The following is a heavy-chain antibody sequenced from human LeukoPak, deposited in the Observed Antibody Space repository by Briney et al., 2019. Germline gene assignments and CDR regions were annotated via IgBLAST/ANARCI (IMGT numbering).Heavy chain of an antibody. Sequence: GGSLRLSCAASGFTFSSYSMNWVRQAPGKGLEWVSSISSISSYIYYADSVKGRFTISRDNAKNSLYLQMNSLRAEDTAVYYCARDGYYDILTGTPPYGMDVWGQGTTVTVSS. J-gene: IGHJ6*02. CDR3: ARDGYYDILTGTPPYGMDV. CDR2: ISSISSYI. V-gene: IGHV3-21*01. D-gene: IGHD3-9*01. CDR1: GFTFSSYS.